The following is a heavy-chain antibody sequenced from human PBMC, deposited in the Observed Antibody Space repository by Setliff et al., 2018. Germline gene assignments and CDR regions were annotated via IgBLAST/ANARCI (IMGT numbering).Heavy chain of an antibody. CDR2: ISAYNGNT. Sequence: GASVKVSCKASGYTFTNYGVSWVRQAPGQGLEWMGWISAYNGNTNYAQKLQGRVTMTTDTSTSTAYMEPRSLRSDDTAVYYCARVPLPLDIVVVVAATPLEYYYYMDVWGKGTTVTVSS. J-gene: IGHJ6*03. V-gene: IGHV1-18*01. CDR3: ARVPLPLDIVVVVAATPLEYYYYMDV. CDR1: GYTFTNYG. D-gene: IGHD2-15*01.